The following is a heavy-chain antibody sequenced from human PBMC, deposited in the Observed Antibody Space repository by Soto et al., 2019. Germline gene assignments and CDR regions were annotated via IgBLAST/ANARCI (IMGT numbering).Heavy chain of an antibody. V-gene: IGHV4-30-4*01. J-gene: IGHJ6*02. Sequence: QVQLQESGPGLVKPSQTLSLTCTVSGGSISSGDYYWSWIRQPPGKGLEWIGYIYYSGSTYYNPSLKSRVTISVDTSKNQFSLKLSSVTAADTAVYYCARAGVQLWLNYYYYYGMDVWGQGTTVTVSS. CDR3: ARAGVQLWLNYYYYYGMDV. D-gene: IGHD5-18*01. CDR1: GGSISSGDYY. CDR2: IYYSGST.